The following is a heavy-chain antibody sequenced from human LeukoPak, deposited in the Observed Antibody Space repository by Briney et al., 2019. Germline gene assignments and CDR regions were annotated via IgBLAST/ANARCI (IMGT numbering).Heavy chain of an antibody. CDR1: GFTFSNAW. CDR3: TTAGIY. Sequence: GGSLRLSCAASGFTFSNAWMSWVRQAPGKGLEWVGRIKIKTDGETTDYAAPVKGRFTISRDDSRNTLYLQMNSLKTEDTAVYYCTTAGIYWGQGTLVTVSS. J-gene: IGHJ4*02. CDR2: IKIKTDGETT. V-gene: IGHV3-15*01. D-gene: IGHD3-10*01.